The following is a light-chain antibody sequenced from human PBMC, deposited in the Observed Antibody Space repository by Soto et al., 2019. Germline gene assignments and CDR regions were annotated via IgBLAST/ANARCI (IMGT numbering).Light chain of an antibody. CDR2: AAS. J-gene: IGKJ1*01. Sequence: DIQRTQSPSTLSASVGDRVTITCRASQSISSWLAWYQQKPGKAPKLLIYAASTLQSGVPSGSSGSGSGTDFTLTINCLQSEDFATYYCQQYYSYPWTFGQGTKVDIK. CDR3: QQYYSYPWT. V-gene: IGKV1-5*01. CDR1: QSISSW.